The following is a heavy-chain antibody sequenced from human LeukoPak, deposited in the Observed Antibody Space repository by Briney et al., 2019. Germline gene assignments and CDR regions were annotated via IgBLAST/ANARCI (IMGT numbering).Heavy chain of an antibody. J-gene: IGHJ4*02. CDR1: GGSISNYY. CDR3: ARGPPPDLDC. Sequence: PSETLSLTCTVSGGSISNYYRSWIRQPAGKGLEWVGRIYTSGSTDYNPSLKSRVTMSVDTSKNQFSLNLRSVTAADTAVYYCARGPPPDLDCWGQGTLVTVSS. CDR2: IYTSGST. V-gene: IGHV4-4*07.